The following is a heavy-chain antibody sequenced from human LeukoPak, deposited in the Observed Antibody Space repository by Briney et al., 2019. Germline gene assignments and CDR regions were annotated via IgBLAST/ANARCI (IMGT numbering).Heavy chain of an antibody. V-gene: IGHV3-21*01. D-gene: IGHD3-16*02. CDR3: ARDRLLSAYDY. CDR1: GFTVSSNY. J-gene: IGHJ4*02. CDR2: ISSSSSYI. Sequence: GGSLRLSCAASGFTVSSNYMSWVRQAPGKGLERVSSISSSSSYIYYADSVKGRFTISRDNAKNSLYLQMNSLRAEDTAVYYCARDRLLSAYDYWGQGTLVTVSS.